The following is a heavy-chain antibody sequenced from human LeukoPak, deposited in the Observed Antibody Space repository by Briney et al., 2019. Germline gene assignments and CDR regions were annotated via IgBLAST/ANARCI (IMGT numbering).Heavy chain of an antibody. V-gene: IGHV4-34*01. D-gene: IGHD6-19*01. CDR1: GVSFSGYY. Sequence: SETLSLTCAVYGVSFSGYYWSWIRHPPGKGLEWIGEINHSGSTNYNPSLKSRVTISVDTCKNQFSLKLSSVTAADTAVYYCAREDHFGLYSRGKSPFDYWGQGTLVTVSS. J-gene: IGHJ4*02. CDR3: AREDHFGLYSRGKSPFDY. CDR2: INHSGST.